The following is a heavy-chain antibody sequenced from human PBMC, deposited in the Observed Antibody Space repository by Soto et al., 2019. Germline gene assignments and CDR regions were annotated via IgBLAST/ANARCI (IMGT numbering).Heavy chain of an antibody. CDR3: AKVPVGDRCDGIDV. J-gene: IGHJ6*02. Sequence: GGSLRLSCAASGFTFDDYSMHWVRQAPGKGLEWVSLISWDGGSTYYADSVKGRFTISRDNSKNSLYLQMNSLRTEDTALYYCAKVPVGDRCDGIDVSSRGTTVTVSS. D-gene: IGHD2-21*02. CDR1: GFTFDDYS. V-gene: IGHV3-43*01. CDR2: ISWDGGST.